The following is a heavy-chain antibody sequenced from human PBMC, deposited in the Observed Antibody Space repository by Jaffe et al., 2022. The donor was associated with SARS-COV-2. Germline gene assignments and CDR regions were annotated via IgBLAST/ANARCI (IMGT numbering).Heavy chain of an antibody. CDR3: AKDRLERRIYYFDF. Sequence: EVQLVESGGGLVQPGGSLRLSCAASGFSFSSYAMSWVRQVPGKGLEWVSFISGSGGSTSYADSVKGRFTISRDNSRNTLSLQMNSLRGEDTAVYYCAKDRLERRIYYFDFWGQGTLVTVSS. CDR1: GFSFSSYA. J-gene: IGHJ4*02. CDR2: ISGSGGST. V-gene: IGHV3-23*04. D-gene: IGHD1-1*01.